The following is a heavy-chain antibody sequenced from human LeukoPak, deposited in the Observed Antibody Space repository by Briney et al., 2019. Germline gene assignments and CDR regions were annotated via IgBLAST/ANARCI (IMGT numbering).Heavy chain of an antibody. Sequence: GGSLRLSCAASGFTFSSYGMHWVRQAPGKGLEWVAFIRYDGSNKYYADSVKGRFTISRDNSKNTLYLQMNSLRAEDTAVYYCAKDAAGWYYYDSSGYYRNTYYYYYMDVWGKGTTVTISS. CDR3: AKDAAGWYYYDSSGYYRNTYYYYYMDV. D-gene: IGHD3-22*01. CDR1: GFTFSSYG. CDR2: IRYDGSNK. V-gene: IGHV3-30*02. J-gene: IGHJ6*03.